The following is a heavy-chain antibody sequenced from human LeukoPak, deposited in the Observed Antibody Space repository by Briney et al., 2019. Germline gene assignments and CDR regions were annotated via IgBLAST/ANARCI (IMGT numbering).Heavy chain of an antibody. Sequence: SETLSLTCTVSGGSISSYYWSWIRQPPGKGLEWIGYIYYSGSTDYNPSLKSRVTISVDTSKNQFSLKLSSVTAADTAVYYCARANYYDSSGYYYGLDYWGQGTLVTVSS. CDR2: IYYSGST. J-gene: IGHJ4*02. D-gene: IGHD3-22*01. CDR1: GGSISSYY. V-gene: IGHV4-59*01. CDR3: ARANYYDSSGYYYGLDY.